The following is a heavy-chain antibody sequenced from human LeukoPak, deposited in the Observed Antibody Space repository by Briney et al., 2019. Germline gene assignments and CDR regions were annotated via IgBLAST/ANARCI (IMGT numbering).Heavy chain of an antibody. V-gene: IGHV1-2*02. J-gene: IGHJ4*02. CDR2: INPNSGGT. D-gene: IGHD2-2*02. Sequence: ASVKVSCKASGYTFAGYYMHWVRQAPGQGLEWMGWINPNSGGTNYAQKFQGRVTMTRDTSISTAYMELSRLRSDDTAVYYCAGVRGYCSSTSCYILAYWGQGTLVTVSS. CDR3: AGVRGYCSSTSCYILAY. CDR1: GYTFAGYY.